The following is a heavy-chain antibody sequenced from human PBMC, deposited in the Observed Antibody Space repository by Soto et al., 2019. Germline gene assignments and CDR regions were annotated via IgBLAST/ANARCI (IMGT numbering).Heavy chain of an antibody. V-gene: IGHV4-39*07. Sequence: SETLSLTCTVSGGSISSSSYYWGWIRQPPGKGLEWIWSIYYSGSTYYNPSLKSRVTISVDTSKNQFSLKLSSVTAADTAVYYCARDPGVPGVSVPVDYYYYYGMDVWGQGTTVTVSS. CDR3: ARDPGVPGVSVPVDYYYYYGMDV. CDR2: IYYSGST. D-gene: IGHD2-8*01. CDR1: GGSISSSSYY. J-gene: IGHJ6*02.